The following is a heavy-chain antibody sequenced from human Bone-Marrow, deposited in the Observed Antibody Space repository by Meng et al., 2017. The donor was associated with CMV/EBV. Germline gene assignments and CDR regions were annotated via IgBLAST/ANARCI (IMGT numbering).Heavy chain of an antibody. J-gene: IGHJ6*01. CDR1: GFTVSSNY. CDR2: INHSGST. V-gene: IGHV4-34*08. Sequence: ESLKISCAASGFTVSSNYMSWVRQAPGKGLEWIGEINHSGSTNYNPSLKSRVTISVDTSKNQFSLKLSSVTAADTAVYYCAGSGSLSFPGYYYYYGMDVWGQGTTVTGSS. CDR3: AGSGSLSFPGYYYYYGMDV. D-gene: IGHD1-26*01.